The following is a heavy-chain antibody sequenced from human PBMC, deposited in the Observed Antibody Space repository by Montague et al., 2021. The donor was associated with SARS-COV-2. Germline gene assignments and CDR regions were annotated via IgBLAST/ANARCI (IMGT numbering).Heavy chain of an antibody. CDR3: ANMGVGRITIFGVVSRGGLDY. Sequence: SETLSLTCTVSGGSISSSSYYWGWIRQPPGKGLEWIGNIYYSGNTYYDPSLNSRVTISVDTSKIQFSLKLSSVTAAATAVYYCANMGVGRITIFGVVSRGGLDYWGQGTLVTVSS. CDR1: GGSISSSSYY. CDR2: IYYSGNT. J-gene: IGHJ4*02. D-gene: IGHD3-3*01. V-gene: IGHV4-39*01.